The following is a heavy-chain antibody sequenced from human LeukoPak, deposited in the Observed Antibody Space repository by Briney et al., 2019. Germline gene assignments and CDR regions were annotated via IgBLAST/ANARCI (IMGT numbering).Heavy chain of an antibody. J-gene: IGHJ5*02. V-gene: IGHV4-39*07. CDR1: GGSISSSSYY. CDR2: IYYSGST. Sequence: PSETLSLTCTVSGGSISSSSYYWGWIRQPPGKGLEWIGSIYYSGSTYYNPSLKSRVTISVDTSKNQFSLKLSSVTAADTAVYYCARVHSIAVAGTLPGNWFDPWGQGTLVTVSS. D-gene: IGHD6-19*01. CDR3: ARVHSIAVAGTLPGNWFDP.